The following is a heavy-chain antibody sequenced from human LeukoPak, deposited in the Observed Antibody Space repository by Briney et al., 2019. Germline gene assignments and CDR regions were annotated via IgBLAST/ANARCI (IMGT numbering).Heavy chain of an antibody. D-gene: IGHD4/OR15-4a*01. CDR2: IKEDGGET. Sequence: QSGGSPRLSCVASGFVFSNYWMGWVRQAPGKGLEWVANIKEDGGETYYVDSVKGRFTISRDNAKNSLDLQMNSLRDEDTAVYYCARRKEVQTTFDYWGQGTLVTVSS. CDR3: ARRKEVQTTFDY. J-gene: IGHJ4*02. V-gene: IGHV3-7*01. CDR1: GFVFSNYW.